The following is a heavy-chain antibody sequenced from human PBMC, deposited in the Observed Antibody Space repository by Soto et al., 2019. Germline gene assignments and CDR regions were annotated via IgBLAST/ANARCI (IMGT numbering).Heavy chain of an antibody. D-gene: IGHD3-22*01. CDR2: IYHSGST. J-gene: IGHJ3*02. CDR1: GGSISSGGYS. Sequence: SETLSLTCAVSGGSISSGGYSWSWIRQPPGKGLEWIGYIYHSGSTYYNPSLKTRVTISVDRSNNQFSLKLSSVTAADTAVYYCARGLIIVYYLYDAFDIWGQGTMVTVSS. V-gene: IGHV4-30-2*01. CDR3: ARGLIIVYYLYDAFDI.